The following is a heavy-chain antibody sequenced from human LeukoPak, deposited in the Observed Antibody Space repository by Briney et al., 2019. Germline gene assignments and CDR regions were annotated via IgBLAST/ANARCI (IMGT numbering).Heavy chain of an antibody. J-gene: IGHJ6*03. CDR2: ISAYNGNT. CDR1: GYTFTSYG. CDR3: ARELDAGYYDSSGYYYYYYYMDV. D-gene: IGHD3-22*01. V-gene: IGHV1-18*01. Sequence: GASVKVSCKASGYTFTSYGISWVRQAPGQGLEWMGWISAYNGNTNYAQKLQGRVAMTTDTSTSTAYMELRSLRSDDTAVYYCARELDAGYYDSSGYYYYYYYMDVWGKGTTVTVSS.